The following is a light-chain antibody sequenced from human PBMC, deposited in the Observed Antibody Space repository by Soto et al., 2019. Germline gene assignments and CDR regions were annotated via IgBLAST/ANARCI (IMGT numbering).Light chain of an antibody. CDR1: SSDIGTYNY. Sequence: QSALTQPASASGSPGQSITISCTGISSDIGTYNYVSWYQQHPGKVPKLMIYEVSNRPSGVSNRFSGSKSGNTASLAISGLQAEDEADYYCSSYATSNNYVFGAGTKLTVL. J-gene: IGLJ2*01. CDR2: EVS. V-gene: IGLV2-14*01. CDR3: SSYATSNNYV.